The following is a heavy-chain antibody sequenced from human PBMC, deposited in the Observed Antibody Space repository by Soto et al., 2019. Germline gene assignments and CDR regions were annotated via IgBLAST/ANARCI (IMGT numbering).Heavy chain of an antibody. J-gene: IGHJ1*01. V-gene: IGHV3-33*03. CDR1: GFTFSSYG. D-gene: IGHD4-17*01. CDR3: GKADHGDYYGYFQH. CDR2: ILYDGSNK. Sequence: QVQLVESGGGVVQPGRSLRLSCAASGFTFSSYGMHWVRQAPGQGLEWVAFILYDGSNKYYAGSVKGRFTISRDSTKNTVYLQMNSMTAEDTAVDYFGKADHGDYYGYFQHCGQSTLVTVCS.